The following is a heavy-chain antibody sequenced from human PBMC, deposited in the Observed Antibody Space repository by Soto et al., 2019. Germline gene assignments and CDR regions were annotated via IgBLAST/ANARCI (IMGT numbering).Heavy chain of an antibody. CDR2: IYYSGST. D-gene: IGHD2-15*01. CDR3: ARRSTRSLHCSGGSCPAPADY. J-gene: IGHJ4*02. CDR1: GGSISSSSYY. V-gene: IGHV4-39*01. Sequence: QLQLQESGPGLVKPSETLSLTCTVSGGSISSSSYYWGWIRQPPGKGLEWIGSIYYSGSTYYNPSLKSRVTISVDTSKNQFSLKLSSVTAADTAVYYCARRSTRSLHCSGGSCPAPADYWGQGTLVTVSS.